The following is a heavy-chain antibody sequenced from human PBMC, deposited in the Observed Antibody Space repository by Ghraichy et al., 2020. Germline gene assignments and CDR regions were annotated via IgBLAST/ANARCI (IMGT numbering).Heavy chain of an antibody. J-gene: IGHJ6*04. Sequence: GGSLRLSCAASGFTFSSYGMNWVRQAPGKGLEWVSYISSTSSSIYYADSVKGRFTMSRDNAKKSLYLQMNSLRDEDTAVYYCVTAPYYDFWSGFQGFAMDVWGKGTTVTVSS. CDR2: ISSTSSSI. CDR1: GFTFSSYG. CDR3: VTAPYYDFWSGFQGFAMDV. D-gene: IGHD3-3*01. V-gene: IGHV3-48*02.